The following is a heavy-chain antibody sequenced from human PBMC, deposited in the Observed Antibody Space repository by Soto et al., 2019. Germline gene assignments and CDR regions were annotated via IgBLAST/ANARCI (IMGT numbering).Heavy chain of an antibody. CDR1: GLIFSNYK. Sequence: PGGSLRLSCADSGLIFSNYKMHWVRQAPGKGLVWVSRINTDGSITDYADSVKGRFTVSRDNAKNTMYLQMNSLTADDTAVYYCARDTNGLHYWGQGTLVTVSS. V-gene: IGHV3-74*01. D-gene: IGHD2-8*01. J-gene: IGHJ4*02. CDR3: ARDTNGLHY. CDR2: INTDGSIT.